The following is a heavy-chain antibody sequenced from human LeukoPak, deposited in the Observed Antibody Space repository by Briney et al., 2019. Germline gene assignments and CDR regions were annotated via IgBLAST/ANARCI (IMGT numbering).Heavy chain of an antibody. CDR1: GGSISSYY. CDR3: AREGDIVVVPASQGAFDV. CDR2: IYYSGST. J-gene: IGHJ3*01. V-gene: IGHV4-59*01. Sequence: PSETLFLTCTVSGGSISSYYWSWIRQPPGKGPEWIGYIYYSGSTNYNPSLKSRVTISVDTSKNQFSLKLSSVTAADTAVYYCAREGDIVVVPASQGAFDVWGQGTMVTVSS. D-gene: IGHD2-2*01.